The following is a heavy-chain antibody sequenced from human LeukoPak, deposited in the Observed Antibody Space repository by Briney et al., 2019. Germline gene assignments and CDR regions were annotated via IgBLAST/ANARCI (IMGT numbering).Heavy chain of an antibody. Sequence: GGSLRLSFAASAFTFSSYAISWVRQAPGNGLEWVSSIRGSCGNTYYPDSVKGRFTISRDNSNHTLYLQMTSLRAEDTAIYYCARSGIWYFDFWGQGTLVTVSS. V-gene: IGHV3-23*01. CDR1: AFTFSSYA. CDR3: ARSGIWYFDF. D-gene: IGHD2-21*01. J-gene: IGHJ4*02. CDR2: IRGSCGNT.